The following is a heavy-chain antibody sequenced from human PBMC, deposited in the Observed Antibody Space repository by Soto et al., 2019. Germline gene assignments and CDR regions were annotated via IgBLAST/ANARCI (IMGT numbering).Heavy chain of an antibody. D-gene: IGHD1-26*01. J-gene: IGHJ4*02. CDR1: GFTFDDYG. CDR3: ARDTTLMVGAIRAYLDY. V-gene: IGHV3-66*01. CDR2: IYSDGSP. Sequence: GGSLRLSCAASGFTFDDYGMSWVRQAPGKGLEWVSLIYSDGSPFYADSVHGRFTIYRDNSKNTLYIQMNSLRAEDTAVYFCARDTTLMVGAIRAYLDYWGQGTLFTVSS.